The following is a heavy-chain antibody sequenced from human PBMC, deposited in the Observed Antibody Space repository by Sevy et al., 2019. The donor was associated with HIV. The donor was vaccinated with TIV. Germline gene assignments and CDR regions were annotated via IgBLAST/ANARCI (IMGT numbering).Heavy chain of an antibody. V-gene: IGHV3-49*03. CDR2: IRTKAYGGTT. Sequence: GGSLRLSCTASGFTFGDYAMNWFRQAPGKGVEWVGFIRTKAYGGTTEYAASVKGRFTISRDDSKSIAYLQMNSLKTEDTAVYYCTRGRYTYVPFDYWGQGTLVTVSS. J-gene: IGHJ4*02. CDR3: TRGRYTYVPFDY. CDR1: GFTFGDYA. D-gene: IGHD3-10*02.